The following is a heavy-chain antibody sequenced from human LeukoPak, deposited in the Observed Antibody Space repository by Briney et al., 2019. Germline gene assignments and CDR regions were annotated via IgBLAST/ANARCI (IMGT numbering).Heavy chain of an antibody. CDR3: AREVDGGFDP. V-gene: IGHV3-64*01. CDR1: GFTFSTYT. CDR2: ISSNGDST. D-gene: IGHD3-16*01. Sequence: PGGSLRLSCVASGFTFSTYTMHWVRQAPGEGLESVSAISSNGDSTYYLKSVKDRFTISRDDSKNTLYLQMGSLRVEDMAVYYCAREVDGGFDPWGQGTLVTVSS. J-gene: IGHJ5*02.